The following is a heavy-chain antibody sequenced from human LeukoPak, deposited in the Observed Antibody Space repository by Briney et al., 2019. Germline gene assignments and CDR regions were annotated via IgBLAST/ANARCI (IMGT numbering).Heavy chain of an antibody. CDR3: ARDWHCSGGSCYSDWFGP. J-gene: IGHJ5*02. Sequence: ASVKVSCKASGYTFTGYYMHWVRQAPGQGLEWMGWINPNSGGTNYAQKFQGRVTMTRDTSISTAYMELSRLRSDDTAVYYCARDWHCSGGSCYSDWFGPWGQGTLVTVSS. V-gene: IGHV1-2*02. CDR1: GYTFTGYY. D-gene: IGHD2-15*01. CDR2: INPNSGGT.